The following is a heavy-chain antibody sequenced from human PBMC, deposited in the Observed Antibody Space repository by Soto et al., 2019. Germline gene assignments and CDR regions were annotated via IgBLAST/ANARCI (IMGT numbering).Heavy chain of an antibody. CDR2: IRTDNGNT. V-gene: IGHV1-18*01. CDR1: GYTFTSYS. J-gene: IGHJ4*02. Sequence: QVQLVQSEAEVKKPGASVKVSCKASGYTFTSYSVTWXXXXXXXGLEWMGWIRTDNGNTNYAQKLHGRVTMTADTXXXXXXXXXXXXXXXXXXXXXXXXXXXXXXLDYWGQGTLVTVSS. CDR3: XXXXXXXXLDY.